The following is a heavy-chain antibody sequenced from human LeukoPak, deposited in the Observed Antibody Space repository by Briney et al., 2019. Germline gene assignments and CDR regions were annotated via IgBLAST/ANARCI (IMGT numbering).Heavy chain of an antibody. CDR1: GFTFTNAW. CDR3: ATDFYDSP. Sequence: PRGSLRLSCATSGFTFTNAWMNWVRQAPGKGLEWVGRIRSNSDGGTIDYAAPVKGRFTLSRDDSKNTLYLQMNSLQTEDTAVYYCATDFYDSPWGQGTLVTVSS. D-gene: IGHD3-22*01. J-gene: IGHJ5*02. CDR2: IRSNSDGGTI. V-gene: IGHV3-15*07.